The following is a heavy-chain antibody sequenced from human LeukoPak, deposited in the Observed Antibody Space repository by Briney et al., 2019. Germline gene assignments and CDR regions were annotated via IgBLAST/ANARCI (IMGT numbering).Heavy chain of an antibody. CDR3: ARVIGAAAGTVYYYYYAMDV. Sequence: SETLSLTCAVYGGSFSGYYWSWIRQPPGKGLEWIGEVNHSGSANYNPSLKSRVTISVDTSKNQFSLKLSSVTAADTAVYYCARVIGAAAGTVYYYYYAMDVWGQGTTVTVSS. V-gene: IGHV4-34*01. J-gene: IGHJ6*02. D-gene: IGHD6-13*01. CDR2: VNHSGSA. CDR1: GGSFSGYY.